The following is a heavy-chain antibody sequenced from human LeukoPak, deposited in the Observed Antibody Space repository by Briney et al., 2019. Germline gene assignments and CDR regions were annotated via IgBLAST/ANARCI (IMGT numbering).Heavy chain of an antibody. J-gene: IGHJ4*02. CDR1: GYTFTSYG. CDR2: ISAYNGNT. CDR3: ARASPSGITFGGVIVY. V-gene: IGHV1-18*01. D-gene: IGHD3-16*02. Sequence: ASVKVSCKASGYTFTSYGISWVRQAPGQGLEWMGWISAYNGNTNYAQKLQGRVTMTTDTSTSTAYMELRSLRSDDTAVYYCARASPSGITFGGVIVYWGQGTLVTVSS.